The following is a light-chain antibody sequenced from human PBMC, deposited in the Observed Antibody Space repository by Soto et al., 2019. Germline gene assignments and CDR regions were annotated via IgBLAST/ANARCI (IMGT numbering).Light chain of an antibody. J-gene: IGLJ2*01. Sequence: QSALTQPASVSGSPGQSITISCTGTSSDVGDYNDVSWYQHRPGKAPKLMIYAVTNRPSGVSNRFSGSKSGNTASLTISGLQAEDEADYYCSSYTTSSTSGGVFGGGTKVTVL. CDR1: SSDVGDYND. CDR3: SSYTTSSTSGGV. V-gene: IGLV2-14*03. CDR2: AVT.